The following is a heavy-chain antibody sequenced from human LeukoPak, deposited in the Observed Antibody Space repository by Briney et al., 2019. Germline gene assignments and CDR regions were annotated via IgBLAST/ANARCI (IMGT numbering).Heavy chain of an antibody. Sequence: GASVKVSRKASGYTFTSYYMHWVRQAPGQGLEWMGIINPSGGSTSYAQKFQGRVTMTRDMSTSTVYMELSSLRSEDTAVYYCARDPSGGSIMDYWGQGTLVTVSS. J-gene: IGHJ4*02. CDR3: ARDPSGGSIMDY. V-gene: IGHV1-46*01. D-gene: IGHD3-16*01. CDR1: GYTFTSYY. CDR2: INPSGGST.